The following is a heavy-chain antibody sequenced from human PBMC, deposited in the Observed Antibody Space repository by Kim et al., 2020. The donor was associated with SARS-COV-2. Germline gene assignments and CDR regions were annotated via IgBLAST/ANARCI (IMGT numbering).Heavy chain of an antibody. Sequence: SETLSLTCAVSGGSISSRNWWSWVRQPPGKGLEWIGEIYHSGSTNYNPSLKSRVTISVDKSKNQFSLKLSSVTAADTAVYYCASLEAYDSSGYYYYFDYWGQGTLVTVSS. D-gene: IGHD3-22*01. J-gene: IGHJ4*02. CDR1: GGSISSRNW. V-gene: IGHV4-4*02. CDR3: ASLEAYDSSGYYYYFDY. CDR2: IYHSGST.